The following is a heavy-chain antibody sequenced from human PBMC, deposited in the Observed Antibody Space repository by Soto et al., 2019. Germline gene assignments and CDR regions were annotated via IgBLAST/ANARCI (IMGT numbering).Heavy chain of an antibody. V-gene: IGHV1-18*01. CDR1: GYTFTSYG. Sequence: GASVKVSCKASGYTFTSYGISWVRQAPGQGLEWMGWISAYNGNTNYAQKLQGRVTMTTDTSTSTAYMELRSLRSDDTAVYYCARDSLRRYTATAPWYYGMDVWGHGTTVTVSS. J-gene: IGHJ6*02. D-gene: IGHD5-18*01. CDR2: ISAYNGNT. CDR3: ARDSLRRYTATAPWYYGMDV.